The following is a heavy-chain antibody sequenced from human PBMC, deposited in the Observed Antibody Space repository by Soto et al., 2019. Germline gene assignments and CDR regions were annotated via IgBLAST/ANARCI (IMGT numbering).Heavy chain of an antibody. CDR2: INHSGST. CDR3: ARDRLASQPPRWDY. Sequence: TSETLSLTCAVYGGSFSGYYWSWIRQPPGKGLEWIGEINHSGSTNYNPSLKSRVTISVDTSKNQFSLKLSSVTAADTAVYYCARDRLASQPPRWDYWGQGTLVTVSS. J-gene: IGHJ4*02. CDR1: GGSFSGYY. V-gene: IGHV4-34*01.